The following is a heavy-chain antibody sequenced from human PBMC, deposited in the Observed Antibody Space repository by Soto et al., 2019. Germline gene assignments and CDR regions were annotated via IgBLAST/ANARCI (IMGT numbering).Heavy chain of an antibody. D-gene: IGHD2-21*02. Sequence: PGGSLRLSCAASGFTFSSYAMSWVRQAPGKGLEWVSAISGSGGSTYYADSVKGRFTISRDNSKNTLYLQMNSLRAEDTAVYYCAKVRDCGGDCYSKYYGMDVWGQGTTVTVSS. J-gene: IGHJ6*02. CDR1: GFTFSSYA. CDR2: ISGSGGST. V-gene: IGHV3-23*01. CDR3: AKVRDCGGDCYSKYYGMDV.